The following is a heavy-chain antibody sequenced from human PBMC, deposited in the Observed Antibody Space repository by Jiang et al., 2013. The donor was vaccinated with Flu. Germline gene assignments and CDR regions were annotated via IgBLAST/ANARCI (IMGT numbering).Heavy chain of an antibody. D-gene: IGHD4-11*01. Sequence: RIDPSDSYTNYSPSFQGHVTISADKSISTAYLQWSSLKASDTAMYYCARHGDDYREDYYYYYYMDVWGKGTTVTVSS. CDR3: ARHGDDYREDYYYYYYMDV. CDR2: IDPSDSYT. V-gene: IGHV5-10-1*01. J-gene: IGHJ6*03.